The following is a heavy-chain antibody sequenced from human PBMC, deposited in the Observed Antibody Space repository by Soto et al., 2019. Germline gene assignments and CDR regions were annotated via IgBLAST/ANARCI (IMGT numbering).Heavy chain of an antibody. D-gene: IGHD3-22*01. CDR1: GDSISNGGYS. V-gene: IGHV4-30-2*01. J-gene: IGHJ4*02. CDR3: ARDSRSGYYLEF. Sequence: QLQLQESGSGLVKPSQTLSLTCAVSGDSISNGGYSWNWIRQPPGKGLEWIGYIYHSGGTDYNPSRKSRVTITVDSSNNQFSLKLSSVTAADTAVYYCARDSRSGYYLEFWGQGTLVTVSS. CDR2: IYHSGGT.